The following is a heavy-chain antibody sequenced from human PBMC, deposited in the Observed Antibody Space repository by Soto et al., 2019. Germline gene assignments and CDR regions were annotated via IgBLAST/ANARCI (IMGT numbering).Heavy chain of an antibody. D-gene: IGHD6-25*01. CDR1: GYTFTIYY. CDR3: ARGGRHSDYYYYYGMDV. Sequence: ASVKISCKAFGYTFTIYYIHWVRQAPGQGLEWMGVINTSGGSPTYAQKFQDRVTMTRDTSTSTVYMELSSLRSEDTAVYYCARGGRHSDYYYYYGMDVWGQGTTVTVSS. J-gene: IGHJ6*02. V-gene: IGHV1-46*01. CDR2: INTSGGSP.